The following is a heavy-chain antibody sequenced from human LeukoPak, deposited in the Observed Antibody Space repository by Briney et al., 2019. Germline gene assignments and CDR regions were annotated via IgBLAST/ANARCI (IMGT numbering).Heavy chain of an antibody. D-gene: IGHD3-10*01. Sequence: TGGSLRLSCAASGFTFSNYWVHRVRQAPGKGLVWVSRINRDGSTTNYADSVKGRFTVSRDNAKNTLNLQMNSLRAEDTAVYYCARDKKSGESSEIDYWGQGTLVTVSS. CDR3: ARDKKSGESSEIDY. CDR1: GFTFSNYW. J-gene: IGHJ4*02. V-gene: IGHV3-74*01. CDR2: INRDGSTT.